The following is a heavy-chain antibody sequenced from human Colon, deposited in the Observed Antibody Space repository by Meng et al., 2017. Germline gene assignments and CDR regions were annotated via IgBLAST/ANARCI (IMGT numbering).Heavy chain of an antibody. Sequence: GGSLRLSCAASGFTFSSYAMHWVRQAPGKGLEWVAVISYDGSNKYYADSVKGRFSISRDNAKNSLFLEMDSLTTEDTGLYYCARAAVVELGTGPFEVWGQGTMVTVSS. J-gene: IGHJ3*01. CDR3: ARAAVVELGTGPFEV. CDR1: GFTFSSYA. D-gene: IGHD1-14*01. CDR2: ISYDGSNK. V-gene: IGHV3-30*07.